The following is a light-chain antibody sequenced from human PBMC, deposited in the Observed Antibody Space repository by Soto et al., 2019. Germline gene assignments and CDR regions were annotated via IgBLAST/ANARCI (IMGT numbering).Light chain of an antibody. CDR1: TSDFGFYNY. Sequence: QSALTQPASVSGSPGQSITISCTGTTSDFGFYNYVFWYQHHPGKAPKLLIYEVTNRHSGVSNRFSGSKSGNTASLTISGLQAEDEADYYCSSYTSSTDYVFGTGTKVTAL. CDR2: EVT. J-gene: IGLJ1*01. V-gene: IGLV2-14*01. CDR3: SSYTSSTDYV.